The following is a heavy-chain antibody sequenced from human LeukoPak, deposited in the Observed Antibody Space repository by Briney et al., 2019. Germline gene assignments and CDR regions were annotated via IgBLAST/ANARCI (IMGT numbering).Heavy chain of an antibody. Sequence: GGSLRLSCAASGFSFSSYAMSWVRQAPGRGLEWVSAISGSGGSTYYADSLKGRFTISRDNSKNTLYLQMNSLRAEDTAVYYCAHPTEYSSSWYGNWFDPWGQGTLVAVSS. CDR3: AHPTEYSSSWYGNWFDP. V-gene: IGHV3-23*01. D-gene: IGHD6-13*01. CDR1: GFSFSSYA. CDR2: ISGSGGST. J-gene: IGHJ5*02.